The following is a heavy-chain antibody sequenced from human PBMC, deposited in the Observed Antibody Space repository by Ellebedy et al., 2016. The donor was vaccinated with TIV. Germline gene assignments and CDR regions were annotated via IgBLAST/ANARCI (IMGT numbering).Heavy chain of an antibody. CDR1: GFTFSSYA. CDR2: ISSTGSRT. Sequence: GESLKLSCAASGFTFSSYAMSWVRQAPGKGLEWVSTISSTGSRTYYADSVEGRFIISRDNSKKTLYLQMNSLRAEDTAVYYCAKGRGGGSDTSAPRYYFDYWGLGTLVTVSS. V-gene: IGHV3-23*01. J-gene: IGHJ4*02. CDR3: AKGRGGGSDTSAPRYYFDY. D-gene: IGHD3-22*01.